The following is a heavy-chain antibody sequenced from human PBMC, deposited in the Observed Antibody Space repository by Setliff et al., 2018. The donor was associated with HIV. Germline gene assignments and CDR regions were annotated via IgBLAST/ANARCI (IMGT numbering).Heavy chain of an antibody. D-gene: IGHD2-21*02. CDR3: ARVNGGNSPYYFDS. Sequence: ASVKVSCKSSGGTFSSYAINWVRQAPGQGPEWMGGIIAVFDSANYAQKFQGRVTISADGSTSSSSMELSSLGSDDTAVYYCARVNGGNSPYYFDSWGQGTLVTVSS. J-gene: IGHJ4*02. CDR1: GGTFSSYA. CDR2: IIAVFDSA. V-gene: IGHV1-69*13.